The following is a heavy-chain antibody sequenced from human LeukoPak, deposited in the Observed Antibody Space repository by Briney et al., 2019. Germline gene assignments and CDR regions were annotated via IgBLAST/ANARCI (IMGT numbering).Heavy chain of an antibody. CDR3: ARRGASGSYPKTNDAFDI. CDR2: IYYSGST. Sequence: PSETLSLTCTVSGGSISSYYWSWIRQPPGKGLEWIGYIYYSGSTNYNPSLKSRVTMSVDTSKNQFSLKLSSVTAADTAVYYCARRGASGSYPKTNDAFDIWGQGTMVTVSS. J-gene: IGHJ3*02. V-gene: IGHV4-59*12. CDR1: GGSISSYY. D-gene: IGHD1-26*01.